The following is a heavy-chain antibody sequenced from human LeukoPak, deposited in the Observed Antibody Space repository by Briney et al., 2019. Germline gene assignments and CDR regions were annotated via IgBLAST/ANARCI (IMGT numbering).Heavy chain of an antibody. Sequence: GGSLRLSCAASGFTFSSYSMNWVRQAPVKGLEWVSSISSSSSYIYYADSVKGRFTISRDNAKNSLYLQMNSLRAEDTAVYYCARVVGEDYGDYADYWGQGTLVTVSS. CDR3: ARVVGEDYGDYADY. CDR1: GFTFSSYS. J-gene: IGHJ4*02. CDR2: ISSSSSYI. V-gene: IGHV3-21*01. D-gene: IGHD4-17*01.